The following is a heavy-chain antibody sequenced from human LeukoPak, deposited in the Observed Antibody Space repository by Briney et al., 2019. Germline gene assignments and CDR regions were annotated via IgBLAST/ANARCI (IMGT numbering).Heavy chain of an antibody. V-gene: IGHV3-21*01. Sequence: GGSLRLSCAASGFTFSSYSMNWVRQAPGKGLEWVSSISSSSSYIYYADSVKGRFTISRDNAKNSLYLQMNSLRAEDTAVYYCARDWYLSIAVAGTQDAFDIWGQGTMVTVSS. CDR2: ISSSSSYI. CDR3: ARDWYLSIAVAGTQDAFDI. CDR1: GFTFSSYS. J-gene: IGHJ3*02. D-gene: IGHD6-19*01.